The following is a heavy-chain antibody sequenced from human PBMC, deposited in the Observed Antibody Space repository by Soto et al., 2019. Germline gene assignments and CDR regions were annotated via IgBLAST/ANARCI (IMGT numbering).Heavy chain of an antibody. V-gene: IGHV5-10-1*01. J-gene: IGHJ5*02. Sequence: PGESLKISCKGSGYSFTRYWISWARQMPGKGLEWMGRIDSSDSYTNYGPSFQGHVTMSVDKSTSTAYLQWSSLKASDTAMYYCARMDGLVRGITKNWFDPWGQGTLVTVSS. CDR2: IDSSDSYT. CDR3: ARMDGLVRGITKNWFDP. CDR1: GYSFTRYW. D-gene: IGHD3-10*01.